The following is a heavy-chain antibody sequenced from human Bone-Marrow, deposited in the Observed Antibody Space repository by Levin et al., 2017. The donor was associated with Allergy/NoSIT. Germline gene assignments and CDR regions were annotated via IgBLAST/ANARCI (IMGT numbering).Heavy chain of an antibody. CDR2: IRSTSSTI. V-gene: IGHV3-48*02. J-gene: IGHJ4*02. CDR1: GFTFSNSG. CDR3: ATDTGGNYYGSGSLHY. D-gene: IGHD3-10*01. Sequence: GGSLRLSCAASGFTFSNSGMNWVRQAPGKGLEWVSYIRSTSSTIYYADSVKGRFTISRDNAKNSLYLQMNSLRDEDTAVYYCATDTGGNYYGSGSLHYWGQGTLVTVSS.